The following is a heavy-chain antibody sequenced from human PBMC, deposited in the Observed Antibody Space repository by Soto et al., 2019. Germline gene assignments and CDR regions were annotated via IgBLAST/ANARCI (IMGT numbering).Heavy chain of an antibody. CDR3: AVVSPSYYYGMDV. J-gene: IGHJ6*02. Sequence: DSGGGLVQPGGSLRLSCAASGFTFSDHYMDWVRQAPGKGLEWVGRTRNKANSYTTEYAASVKGRFTISRDDSKNSLYLQMNSLKTEDTAVYYCAVVSPSYYYGMDVWGQGTTVTVSS. CDR2: TRNKANSYTT. CDR1: GFTFSDHY. V-gene: IGHV3-72*01. D-gene: IGHD2-15*01.